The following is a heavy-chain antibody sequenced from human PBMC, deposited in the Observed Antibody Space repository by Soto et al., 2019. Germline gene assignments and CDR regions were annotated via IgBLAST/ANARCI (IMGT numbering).Heavy chain of an antibody. J-gene: IGHJ1*01. CDR3: AKRAIQLWLSSH. CDR2: ISDSGSST. V-gene: IGHV3-23*01. Sequence: GGSLRLSCAASGFTFSSYAMSWVRQAPGKGLEWVSAISDSGSSTYYADSVKGRFTISRDNSKNTLYLQMNSLRAEDTAVYYCAKRAIQLWLSSHWGQGTLVTVSS. CDR1: GFTFSSYA. D-gene: IGHD5-18*01.